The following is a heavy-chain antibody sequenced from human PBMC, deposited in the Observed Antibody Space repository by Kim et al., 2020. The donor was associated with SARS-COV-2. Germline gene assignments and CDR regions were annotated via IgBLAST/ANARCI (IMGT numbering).Heavy chain of an antibody. Sequence: GGSLRLSCAASGFDFSIYAMNWVRQVPGKGLEWVASISGAGESTYYADSVKGRLTSSRDNSKNTLYLQMNSLRAEDTAVYYCAKGKSIAVVGILDYWGQG. D-gene: IGHD6-19*01. CDR1: GFDFSIYA. V-gene: IGHV3-23*01. J-gene: IGHJ4*02. CDR2: ISGAGEST. CDR3: AKGKSIAVVGILDY.